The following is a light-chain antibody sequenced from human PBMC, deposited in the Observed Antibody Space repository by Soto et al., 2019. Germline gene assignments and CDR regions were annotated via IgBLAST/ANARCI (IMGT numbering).Light chain of an antibody. CDR1: SFNIGNNY. V-gene: IGLV1-51*01. CDR2: DDN. CDR3: GTWDSSLSAVV. Sequence: QSVLTQPPSVSAAPGQRVTISCSGGSFNIGNNYVAWYQHLPGTPPKLLIYDDNRRPSGISGRFSGSKSGTSATLGITGLQTGDEGDYYCGTWDSSLSAVVLGGVTKLTVL. J-gene: IGLJ2*01.